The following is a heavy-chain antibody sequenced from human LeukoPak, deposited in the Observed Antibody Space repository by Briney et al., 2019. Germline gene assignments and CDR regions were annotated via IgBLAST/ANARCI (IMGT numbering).Heavy chain of an antibody. Sequence: SETLSLTCTVSGGSISSYYWSWIRQPPGKGLEWIGYIYYSGRTNYNPSLKSRVTISVDTSKNQFSLKLSSVTAADTAVYYCASSNSSWPLDYWGQGTLVTVSS. CDR3: ASSNSSWPLDY. CDR2: IYYSGRT. CDR1: GGSISSYY. V-gene: IGHV4-59*08. J-gene: IGHJ4*02. D-gene: IGHD6-13*01.